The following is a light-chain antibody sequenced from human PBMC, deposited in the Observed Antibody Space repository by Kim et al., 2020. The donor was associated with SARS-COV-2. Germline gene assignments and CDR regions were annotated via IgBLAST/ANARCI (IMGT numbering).Light chain of an antibody. Sequence: PAFISCRSSQSLLHHNGYNYLDWYLQKPGQSPQLLIYWGSNRASGVPDRFSGSGSGTDFTLKISRVEAEDVGVYYCMQALQTPFTFGGGTKVDIK. J-gene: IGKJ4*01. CDR2: WGS. CDR3: MQALQTPFT. CDR1: QSLLHHNGYNY. V-gene: IGKV2-28*01.